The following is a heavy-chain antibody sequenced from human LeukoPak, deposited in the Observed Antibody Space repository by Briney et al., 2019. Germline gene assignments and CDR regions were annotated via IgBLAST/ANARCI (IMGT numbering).Heavy chain of an antibody. D-gene: IGHD6-19*01. J-gene: IGHJ4*02. Sequence: ASVKVSCKAPGGTFSSYAISWVPQAPGQGLEWMGRIIPIFGTANYEQKFQGRATTPTDESTTPSSMELSSLRSDAQAVYYCATTPSAWYSSGWLDYWGQGPLVTVSS. CDR1: GGTFSSYA. V-gene: IGHV1-69*05. CDR2: IIPIFGTA. CDR3: ATTPSAWYSSGWLDY.